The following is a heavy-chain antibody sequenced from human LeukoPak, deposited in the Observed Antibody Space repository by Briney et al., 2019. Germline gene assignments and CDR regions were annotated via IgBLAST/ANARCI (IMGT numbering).Heavy chain of an antibody. V-gene: IGHV1-46*01. CDR3: AREAASGGHVDY. CDR2: INPSGGST. J-gene: IGHJ4*02. CDR1: GYTFTSYY. Sequence: GSVEVCCKASGYTFTSYYMHLVRQAPGQGLEWMGIINPSGGSTSYARKFHGRVTVTRDTSTRPVYSQLSSLRSEYTAAYHCAREAASGGHVDYWGQGTLVTVSS. D-gene: IGHD5-12*01.